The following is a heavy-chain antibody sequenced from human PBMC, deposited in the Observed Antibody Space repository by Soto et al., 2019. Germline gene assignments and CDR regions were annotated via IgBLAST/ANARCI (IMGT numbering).Heavy chain of an antibody. Sequence: EVQLSESGGDLVQPGGSLRLSCAGSGFTFSSYAMNWVRQAPGKGLEWVSAIAAGGGSRYYADSVKGRITISRDNFKNTLFLDMKSLKAEDTAVYYSATLAGQPMYTMDVWGQGTTVTVSS. CDR2: IAAGGGSR. V-gene: IGHV3-23*01. CDR3: ATLAGQPMYTMDV. J-gene: IGHJ6*02. D-gene: IGHD1-1*01. CDR1: GFTFSSYA.